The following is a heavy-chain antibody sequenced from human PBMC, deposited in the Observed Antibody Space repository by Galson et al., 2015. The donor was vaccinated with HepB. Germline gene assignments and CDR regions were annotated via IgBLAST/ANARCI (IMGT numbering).Heavy chain of an antibody. J-gene: IGHJ4*02. V-gene: IGHV3-33*01. D-gene: IGHD6-13*01. CDR3: AREAASAAPAAFDN. Sequence: SLRLSCAASGFIFSRHGFHWVRQAPGKGLEWVALIWADGTKQLYGDSVKGRFTISRDNAKNTVYLQMNSLRADDTAVYYCAREAASAAPAAFDNWGQGALVTVSS. CDR2: IWADGTKQ. CDR1: GFIFSRHG.